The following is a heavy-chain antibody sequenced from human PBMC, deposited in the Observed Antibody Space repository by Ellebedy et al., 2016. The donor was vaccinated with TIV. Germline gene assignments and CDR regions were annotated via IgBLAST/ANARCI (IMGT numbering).Heavy chain of an antibody. CDR2: IYSDGST. V-gene: IGHV3-53*01. CDR3: VSDPGLRNGMHY. CDR1: GFTFSSDY. Sequence: GESLKISCAASGFTFSSDYMNWVRQAPGKGPEWVSVIYSDGSTFYADSVRGRFTISRDNSKNTLYLQMNSLRAEDTAVYYCVSDPGLRNGMHYWGQGTTVTVSS. J-gene: IGHJ6*02.